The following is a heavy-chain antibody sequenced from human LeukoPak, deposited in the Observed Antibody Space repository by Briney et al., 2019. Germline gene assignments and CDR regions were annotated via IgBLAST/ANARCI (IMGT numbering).Heavy chain of an antibody. J-gene: IGHJ4*02. D-gene: IGHD5-18*01. Sequence: PLETLSLTCTVSGGSISSSSYYWGWIRQPPGKGLEWIGSIYYSGSTYYNPSLKSRVTISVDTSKNQFSLKLSSVTAADTAVYYCARLTAIWTGDYWGQGTLVTVSS. CDR3: ARLTAIWTGDY. CDR1: GGSISSSSYY. CDR2: IYYSGST. V-gene: IGHV4-39*01.